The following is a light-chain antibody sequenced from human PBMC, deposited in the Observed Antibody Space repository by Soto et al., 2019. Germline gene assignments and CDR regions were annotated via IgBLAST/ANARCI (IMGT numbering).Light chain of an antibody. J-gene: IGKJ1*01. Sequence: EIVMTQSPATLSVSPGERATLSCRASQSVSNNLAWYQKKPGQAPRLLIYGASTRATGIPARFSGSGSGTEFTLTISSLQSEEFEVDYYQQYNNWWTFGQGTKVEIK. CDR2: GAS. CDR1: QSVSNN. V-gene: IGKV3-15*01. CDR3: QQYNNWWT.